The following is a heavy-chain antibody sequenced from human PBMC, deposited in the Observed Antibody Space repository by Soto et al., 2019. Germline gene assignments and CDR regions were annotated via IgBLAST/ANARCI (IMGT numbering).Heavy chain of an antibody. Sequence: PSETLSLTCTVSGGSISSGGYYWSWIRQHPGKGLEWIGYIYYSGSTYYNPSLKSRVTISVDTSKNQFSLKLSSVTAADTAVYYCARALRVTTKIFVGRENPYYFDYWGQGPLVTFSS. CDR1: GGSISSGGYY. CDR2: IYYSGST. V-gene: IGHV4-31*03. J-gene: IGHJ4*02. D-gene: IGHD4-17*01. CDR3: ARALRVTTKIFVGRENPYYFDY.